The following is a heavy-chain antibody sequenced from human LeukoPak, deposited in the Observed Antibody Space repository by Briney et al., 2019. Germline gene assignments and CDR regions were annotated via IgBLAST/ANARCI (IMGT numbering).Heavy chain of an antibody. Sequence: SETLSLTCTVSGGSISSGSYYWSWIRQPAGKGLEWIGRIYTSGSTNYNPSLKSRVTISVDTSKNQFSLKLSSVTAADTAVYYCARAYYDILTGYYSIDYWGQGTLVTVSS. V-gene: IGHV4-61*02. CDR2: IYTSGST. CDR1: GGSISSGSYY. J-gene: IGHJ4*02. CDR3: ARAYYDILTGYYSIDY. D-gene: IGHD3-9*01.